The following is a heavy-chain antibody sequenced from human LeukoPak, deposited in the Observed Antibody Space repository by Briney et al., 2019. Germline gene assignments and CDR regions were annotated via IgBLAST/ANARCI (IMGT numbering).Heavy chain of an antibody. CDR1: GFTFSHYS. D-gene: IGHD5-12*01. CDR2: VGISSGNT. J-gene: IGHJ6*02. V-gene: IGHV3-48*01. Sequence: SGGSLRLSCAASGFTFSHYSMNWVRQAPGKGLEWISYVGISSGNTKYADSVKGRFTISRDNSKNTLYLQMNSLRAEDTAVYYCAKDSPTTPYLPRDYYYGMDVWGQGTTVTVSS. CDR3: AKDSPTTPYLPRDYYYGMDV.